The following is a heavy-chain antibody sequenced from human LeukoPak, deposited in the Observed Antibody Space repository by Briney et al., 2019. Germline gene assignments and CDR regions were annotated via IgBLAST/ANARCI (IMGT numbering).Heavy chain of an antibody. CDR2: ISSSSSYI. CDR1: RFTFSSYS. CDR3: ARDETPYSSSSAGFDP. V-gene: IGHV3-21*01. D-gene: IGHD6-13*01. J-gene: IGHJ5*02. Sequence: GGSLRLSCAASRFTFSSYSMNWVRQAPGKGLEWVSSISSSSSYIYYADSVKGRFTISRDNAKNSLYLQMNSLRAEDTAVYYCARDETPYSSSSAGFDPWGQGTLVTVSS.